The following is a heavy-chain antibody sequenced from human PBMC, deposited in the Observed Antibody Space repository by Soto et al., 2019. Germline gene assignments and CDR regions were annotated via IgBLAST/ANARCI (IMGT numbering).Heavy chain of an antibody. CDR1: GGSISSGGYY. D-gene: IGHD6-6*01. V-gene: IGHV4-31*03. Sequence: KPSETLSLTCTVSGGSISSGGYYWSWIRQHPGKGLEWIGYIYYSGSTYYNPSLKSRVTISVDTSKNQFSLKLSSVTAADTAVYYCARSEMAALWFDPWGQGTLVTVSS. CDR2: IYYSGST. J-gene: IGHJ5*02. CDR3: ARSEMAALWFDP.